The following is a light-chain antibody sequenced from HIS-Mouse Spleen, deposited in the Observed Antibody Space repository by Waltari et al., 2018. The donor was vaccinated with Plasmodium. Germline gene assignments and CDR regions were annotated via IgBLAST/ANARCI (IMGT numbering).Light chain of an antibody. CDR3: QQYNNWSFT. CDR2: GAS. Sequence: EIVMTQCPATLSVSPGDRATLSCRASQSVSSNLAWYQQKPGQAPRLLIYGASTRATGIPARFSGSGSGTEFTLTISSLQSEDFAVYYCQQYNNWSFTFGPGTKVDIK. J-gene: IGKJ3*01. CDR1: QSVSSN. V-gene: IGKV3-15*01.